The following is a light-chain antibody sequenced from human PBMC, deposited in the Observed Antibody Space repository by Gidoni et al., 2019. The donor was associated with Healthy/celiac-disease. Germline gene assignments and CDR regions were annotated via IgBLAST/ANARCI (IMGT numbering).Light chain of an antibody. CDR3: QSYDSSLSGSGV. V-gene: IGLV1-40*01. J-gene: IGLJ2*01. CDR1: SSNIGAGYD. CDR2: GNS. Sequence: QSVLTQPPSVSGAPGPRVTISCTGSSSNIGAGYDVHWYQQLPGTAPKLLSYGNSNRPSGVPDRFSGSKSGTSASLAITGLQAEDEADYYCQSYDSSLSGSGVFGGGTKLTVL.